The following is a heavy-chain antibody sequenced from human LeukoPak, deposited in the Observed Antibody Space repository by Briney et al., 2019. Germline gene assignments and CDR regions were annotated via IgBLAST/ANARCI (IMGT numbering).Heavy chain of an antibody. CDR3: ARSLYDSSGYNGY. V-gene: IGHV3-7*01. J-gene: IGHJ4*02. CDR1: GFTFSTYW. D-gene: IGHD3-22*01. CDR2: IKQDGSEK. Sequence: GGSLRLSCAASGFTFSTYWMTRVRQTPGKGLEGVANIKQDGSEKYYADSVKGRFSISRDNAKNAVYLQTSSLRVEDTAVYYCARSLYDSSGYNGYWGEGVLVTVSS.